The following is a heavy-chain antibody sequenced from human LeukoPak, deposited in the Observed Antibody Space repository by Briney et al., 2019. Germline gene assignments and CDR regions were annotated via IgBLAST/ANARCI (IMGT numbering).Heavy chain of an antibody. J-gene: IGHJ5*02. Sequence: SETLSLTCAVYGGSFSGYYWSWIRQPAGKGLEWIGRIYTSGSTNYNPSLKSRVTMSVDTSKNQFSLKLSSVTAADTAVYYCARNRDDSEFDPWGQGTLVTVSS. CDR3: ARNRDDSEFDP. CDR2: IYTSGST. D-gene: IGHD3-3*01. V-gene: IGHV4-59*10. CDR1: GGSFSGYY.